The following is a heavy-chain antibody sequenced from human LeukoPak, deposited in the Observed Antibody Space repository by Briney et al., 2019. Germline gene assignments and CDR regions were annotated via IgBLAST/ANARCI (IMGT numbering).Heavy chain of an antibody. Sequence: GGSLRLSCAASGFTFSSYSMNWVRQAPGKGLEWVSSISSSSSYIYYADSVKGRFTFSRDNAKNSLYLQMNSLRAEDTAVYYCAKVGAVVAALYFDYWGQGTLVTVSS. CDR2: ISSSSSYI. V-gene: IGHV3-21*04. J-gene: IGHJ4*02. D-gene: IGHD2-15*01. CDR3: AKVGAVVAALYFDY. CDR1: GFTFSSYS.